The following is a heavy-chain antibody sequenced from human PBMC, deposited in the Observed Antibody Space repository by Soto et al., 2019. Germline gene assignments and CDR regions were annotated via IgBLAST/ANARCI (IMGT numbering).Heavy chain of an antibody. D-gene: IGHD2-2*01. J-gene: IGHJ5*02. Sequence: LSLTCSVSGGSISSIDYFWSWIRQPPGKGLEWIGFIYHTGTTYYNPSLRSRVTISIDTSKSQFSMKLNSVTAADAAVYYCARVMAAMQNWLDPWGQGTLVTVSS. V-gene: IGHV4-30-4*01. CDR3: ARVMAAMQNWLDP. CDR2: IYHTGTT. CDR1: GGSISSIDYF.